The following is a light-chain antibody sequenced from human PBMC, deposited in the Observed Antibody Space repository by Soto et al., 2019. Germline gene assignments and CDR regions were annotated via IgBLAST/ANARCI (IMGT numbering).Light chain of an antibody. CDR1: QSVGRN. J-gene: IGKJ4*01. CDR3: PQYNNWPLT. V-gene: IGKV3-15*01. CDR2: SAS. Sequence: SLSPATLSVTEGERATLSCRASQSVGRNSAWYQQKPGQTPRLLIYSASTRAIGIPVRFSGSGSGTEFTLSISSLQSEDFAVYYCPQYNNWPLTFGGGTKVDIK.